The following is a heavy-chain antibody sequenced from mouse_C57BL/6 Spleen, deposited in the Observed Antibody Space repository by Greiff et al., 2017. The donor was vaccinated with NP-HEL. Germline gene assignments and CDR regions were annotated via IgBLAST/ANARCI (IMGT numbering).Heavy chain of an antibody. D-gene: IGHD1-1*01. CDR3: ARRITTVVDY. V-gene: IGHV1-61*01. CDR2: IYPSDSET. CDR1: GYTFTSYW. J-gene: IGHJ2*01. Sequence: VQLQQPGAELVRPGSSVKLSCKASGYTFTSYWMDWVKQRPGQGLEWIGNIYPSDSETHYNQKFKDKATLTADKSSSTAYMQLSSRTSEDAAVYYCARRITTVVDYWGQGTTLTVSS.